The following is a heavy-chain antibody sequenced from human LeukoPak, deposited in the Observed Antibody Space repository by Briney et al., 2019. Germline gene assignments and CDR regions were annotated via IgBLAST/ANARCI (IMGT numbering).Heavy chain of an antibody. Sequence: SETLSLTCTVSGGSISSYYWSWIRQPAGKGLEWIGRIYTSGSTNYNPSLKSRVTMSVDTSKNQFSLKLSSVTAADTAVYYCAGRRGDPYYFASGTGTDAFDIWGQGTMVTVSS. D-gene: IGHD3-10*01. CDR2: IYTSGST. CDR1: GGSISSYY. V-gene: IGHV4-4*07. CDR3: AGRRGDPYYFASGTGTDAFDI. J-gene: IGHJ3*02.